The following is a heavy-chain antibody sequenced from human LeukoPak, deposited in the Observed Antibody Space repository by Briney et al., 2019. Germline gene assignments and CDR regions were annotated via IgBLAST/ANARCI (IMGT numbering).Heavy chain of an antibody. CDR2: IYHSGST. V-gene: IGHV4-38-2*02. CDR1: GYSISSGYY. D-gene: IGHD3-22*01. J-gene: IGHJ4*02. Sequence: SETLPLTCTVSGYSISSGYYWGWIRQPPGKGLEWIGSIYHSGSTYYNPSLKSRVTISVDTSKNQFSLKLSSVTAADTAVYYCARDKNPTSYYYDSSGYHFDYWGQGTLVTVSS. CDR3: ARDKNPTSYYYDSSGYHFDY.